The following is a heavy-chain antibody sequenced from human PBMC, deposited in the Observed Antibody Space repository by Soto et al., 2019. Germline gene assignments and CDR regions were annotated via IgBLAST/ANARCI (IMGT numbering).Heavy chain of an antibody. V-gene: IGHV1-69*13. Sequence: RASVKVSCKASGGTFSSYAISWVRQAPGQGLEWMGGIIPIFGTANYAQKFQGRVTITADESTSTAYMELSSLRSEDTAVYYCARENVVVVAATPHWFDPWGQGTLVTVSS. CDR3: ARENVVVVAATPHWFDP. D-gene: IGHD2-15*01. CDR1: GGTFSSYA. CDR2: IIPIFGTA. J-gene: IGHJ5*02.